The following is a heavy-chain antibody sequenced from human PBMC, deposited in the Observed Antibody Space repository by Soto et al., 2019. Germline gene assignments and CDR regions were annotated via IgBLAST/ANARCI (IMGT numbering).Heavy chain of an antibody. CDR1: GFTFSSYS. CDR3: ARDPGYSYGPPDY. Sequence: EVQLVEPGGGLVQPGGSLRLSCAASGFTFSSYSMNWVRQAPGKGLEWVSYISSSSSTIYYADCVKGRFTNSRDNAKNSLYLQMNSLRDEYTAVYYCARDPGYSYGPPDYWGQGTLVTVSS. CDR2: ISSSSSTI. J-gene: IGHJ4*02. D-gene: IGHD5-18*01. V-gene: IGHV3-48*02.